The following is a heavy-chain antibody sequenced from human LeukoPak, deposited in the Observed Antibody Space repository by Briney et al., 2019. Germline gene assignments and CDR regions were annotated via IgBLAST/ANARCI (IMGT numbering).Heavy chain of an antibody. D-gene: IGHD2-2*01. CDR2: INPNSGGT. CDR1: GYTFTGYY. V-gene: IGHV1-2*02. J-gene: IGHJ4*02. Sequence: GASVKVSCKASGYTFTGYYMHWVRQAPGQGLEWMGWINPNSGGTNYAQKFQGRVTMTRDTSISTAYMELSRLRSDDTAVYYCARALYIVVVPAAIDYWGQGTLVTVSS. CDR3: ARALYIVVVPAAIDY.